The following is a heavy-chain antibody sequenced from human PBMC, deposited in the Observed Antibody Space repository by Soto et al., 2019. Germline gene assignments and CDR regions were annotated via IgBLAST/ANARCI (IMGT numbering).Heavy chain of an antibody. CDR3: ARDDDTTMIT. CDR1: GGSISSGDYY. D-gene: IGHD5-18*01. V-gene: IGHV4-31*03. CDR2: IYYSGST. J-gene: IGHJ5*02. Sequence: ASETLSLTCTVSGGSISSGDYYWTWIRQHPGKGLEWIGYIYYSGSTYYNPSLKSRVTISVDTSKNQFSLKLSSVTAADTAVYYCARDDDTTMITWGQGTLVTVSS.